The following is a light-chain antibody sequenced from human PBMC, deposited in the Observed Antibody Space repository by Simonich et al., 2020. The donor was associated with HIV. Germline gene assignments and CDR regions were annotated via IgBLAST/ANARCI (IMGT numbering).Light chain of an antibody. J-gene: IGKJ1*01. CDR3: QQYYITPHT. CDR2: WAS. V-gene: IGKV4-1*01. CDR1: QSVLYNSNNTNY. Sequence: DIVITQSSDSLSVSLGEMATINCNSSQSVLYNSNNTNYLAWYQQKPGQPPNLLMYWASTRESGVPDRFSGSGSGTDFTLTISSLQAEDVAVYYCQQYYITPHTFGQGTKVEIK.